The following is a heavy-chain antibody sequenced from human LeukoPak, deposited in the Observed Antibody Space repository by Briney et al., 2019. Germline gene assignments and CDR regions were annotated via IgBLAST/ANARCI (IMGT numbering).Heavy chain of an antibody. CDR3: AREDYYYSSGF. CDR2: ISGSGTTI. D-gene: IGHD3-10*01. Sequence: PGGSLRLSCAASGFTFSDYYMRWVRQAPGKGLEWVSYISGSGTTIHYSDSVKGRFTVSRDNTKNSLYLQMNSLRAEDTAVYFCAREDYYYSSGFWGQGTLVTVSS. CDR1: GFTFSDYY. J-gene: IGHJ4*02. V-gene: IGHV3-11*04.